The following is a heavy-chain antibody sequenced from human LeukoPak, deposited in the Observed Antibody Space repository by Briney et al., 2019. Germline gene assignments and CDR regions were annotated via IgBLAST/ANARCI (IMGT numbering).Heavy chain of an antibody. D-gene: IGHD3-22*01. V-gene: IGHV3-53*01. CDR1: GFTVSSNY. CDR2: IYSGGST. CDR3: ASYSMIAPGAFDI. J-gene: IGHJ3*02. Sequence: GGSLRLSCAASGFTVSSNYMSWVRQAPGKGLEWVSVIYSGGSTYYADSVKGRFTISRDNSKNTLYLQMNSLRAEDTAVYYCASYSMIAPGAFDIWGQGTMVTVSS.